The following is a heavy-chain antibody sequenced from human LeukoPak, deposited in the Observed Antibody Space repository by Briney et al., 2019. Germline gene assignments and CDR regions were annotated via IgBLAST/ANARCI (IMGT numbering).Heavy chain of an antibody. D-gene: IGHD3-22*01. J-gene: IGHJ3*02. CDR2: INPNSGGT. CDR3: ARERGYDSSGYLRRGVAFDI. V-gene: IGHV1-2*02. CDR1: GYTFTGYY. Sequence: ASVKVSCKASGYTFTGYYMHWVRQAPGQGLEWMGWINPNSGGTNYAQKFQGRVTMTRDTSISTAYMELSRLRSDDTAVYYCARERGYDSSGYLRRGVAFDIWGQGTMVTVSS.